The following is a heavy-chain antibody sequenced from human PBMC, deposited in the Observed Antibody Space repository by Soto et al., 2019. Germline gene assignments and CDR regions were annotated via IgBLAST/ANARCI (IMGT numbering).Heavy chain of an antibody. CDR2: IYYSGST. Sequence: QVQLQESGPGLVKPSQTLSLTCTVSGGSISSGDYYWSWIRQPPGKGLEWIGYIYYSGSTYYNPSLKSRVTISVDPSKHQSSLKLSSVTAADTAVYYCARVGGFGATTIDYWGQGTLVTVSS. CDR3: ARVGGFGATTIDY. J-gene: IGHJ4*02. D-gene: IGHD3-10*01. V-gene: IGHV4-30-4*01. CDR1: GGSISSGDYY.